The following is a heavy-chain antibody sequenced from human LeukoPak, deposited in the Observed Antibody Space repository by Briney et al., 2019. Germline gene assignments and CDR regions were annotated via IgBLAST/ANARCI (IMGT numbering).Heavy chain of an antibody. CDR1: GGSISGYY. Sequence: SETLSLTCTVSGGSISGYYWGWIRQPPGKGLEWIGSIYHSGSTYYNPSLKSRVTISVDTSKNQFSLKLSSVTAADTAVYYCARESRYSNYVDYYYYMDVWGKGTTVTVSS. CDR2: IYHSGST. CDR3: ARESRYSNYVDYYYYMDV. J-gene: IGHJ6*03. D-gene: IGHD4-11*01. V-gene: IGHV4-38-2*02.